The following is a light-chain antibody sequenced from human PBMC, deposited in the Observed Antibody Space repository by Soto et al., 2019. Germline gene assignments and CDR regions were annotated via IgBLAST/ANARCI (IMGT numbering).Light chain of an antibody. CDR1: GSDVGVYNY. CDR2: EVN. V-gene: IGLV2-14*01. J-gene: IGLJ1*01. CDR3: ISYTTTSTYV. Sequence: QSVLTQPASVSGSPGQSITISCTGTGSDVGVYNYVSWYQQHPGKAPKLMIYEVNNRPSGVSNRFSGSKSGNTASLTISGLQAEDEADYYCISYTTTSTYVFGTGTKLTVL.